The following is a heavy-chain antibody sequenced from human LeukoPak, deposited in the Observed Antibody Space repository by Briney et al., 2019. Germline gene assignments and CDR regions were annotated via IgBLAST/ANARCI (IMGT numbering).Heavy chain of an antibody. V-gene: IGHV1-69*04. J-gene: IGHJ3*02. CDR1: GYTFTSYG. Sequence: SVKVSCKASGYTFTSYGISWVRQAPGQGLEWMGRIIPILGIANYAQKFQGRVTITADKSTSTAYMELSSLRSEDTAVYYCAREMATGFNGAFDIWGQGTMVTVSS. CDR2: IIPILGIA. CDR3: AREMATGFNGAFDI. D-gene: IGHD5-24*01.